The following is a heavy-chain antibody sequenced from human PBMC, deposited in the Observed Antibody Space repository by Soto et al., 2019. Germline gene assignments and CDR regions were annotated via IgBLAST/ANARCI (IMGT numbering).Heavy chain of an antibody. V-gene: IGHV1-69*12. J-gene: IGHJ4*02. CDR2: IIPIFGTA. CDR3: ARGQERFYYDSSGYYSVDGY. Sequence: QVQLVQSGAEVKKPGSSVKVSCKASGGTFSSYAISWVRQAPGQGLEWMGGIIPIFGTANYAQKFQGRVPIIADESTSTAHMELSSRRSEDTAVYYCARGQERFYYDSSGYYSVDGYWGQGTLVTVSS. D-gene: IGHD3-22*01. CDR1: GGTFSSYA.